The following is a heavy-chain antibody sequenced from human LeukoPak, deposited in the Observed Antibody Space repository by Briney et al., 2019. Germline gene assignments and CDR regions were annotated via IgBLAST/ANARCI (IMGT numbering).Heavy chain of an antibody. CDR2: IGTAGNP. Sequence: GGSLRLSCAASKFTFSNYDMHWVRQATGKGLEWGSSIGTAGNPYYAGSVKGRFTISRENAKNPCYLQMNSLRAGDTAVYYCSRGGRLARNAFDIWGQGTMVTVSA. J-gene: IGHJ3*02. V-gene: IGHV3-13*05. CDR1: KFTFSNYD. D-gene: IGHD3-10*01. CDR3: SRGGRLARNAFDI.